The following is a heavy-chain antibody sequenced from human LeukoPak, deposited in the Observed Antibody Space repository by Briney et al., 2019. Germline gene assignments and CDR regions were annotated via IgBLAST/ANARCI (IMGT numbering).Heavy chain of an antibody. D-gene: IGHD2-15*01. CDR2: ISYDGSNK. Sequence: GGSLRLSCAASGFTFSSYAMHWVRQAPGKGLEWVAVISYDGSNKYYADSVKGRFTISRDNSKNTLYLQMNSLRAEDTAVYYCAKLSCSGGSCYSPAYYYGMDVWGQGTTVTVSS. CDR1: GFTFSSYA. J-gene: IGHJ6*02. V-gene: IGHV3-30-3*02. CDR3: AKLSCSGGSCYSPAYYYGMDV.